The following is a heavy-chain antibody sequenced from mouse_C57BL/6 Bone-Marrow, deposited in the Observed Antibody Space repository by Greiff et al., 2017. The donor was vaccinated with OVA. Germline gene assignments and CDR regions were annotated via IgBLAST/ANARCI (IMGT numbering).Heavy chain of an antibody. CDR1: GYSITSGYY. D-gene: IGHD1-1*01. CDR2: ISYDGSN. Sequence: EVKLEESGPGLVKPSQSLSLTCSVTGYSITSGYYWNWIRQFPGNKLEWMGYISYDGSNNFNPSLKNRISITRDTSKNQFFLKLNSVTTEDTATYYCARAGVLRSKGYAMDYWGQGTSVTVSS. V-gene: IGHV3-6*01. J-gene: IGHJ4*01. CDR3: ARAGVLRSKGYAMDY.